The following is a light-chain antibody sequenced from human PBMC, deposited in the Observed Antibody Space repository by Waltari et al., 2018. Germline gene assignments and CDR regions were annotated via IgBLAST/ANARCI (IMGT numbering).Light chain of an antibody. J-gene: IGKJ1*01. CDR2: CAS. CDR3: QQYYSTPRT. CDR1: PSVLYSSNNLNY. Sequence: DIVMTQSPYSMSVSLGERATINCKSSPSVLYSSNNLNYLGWYQHKFGQPPKLLIYCASTRESGVPDRFSGSGSGTDVTLTISNLQAEDVAVYYCQQYYSTPRTFGQGTKVEIK. V-gene: IGKV4-1*01.